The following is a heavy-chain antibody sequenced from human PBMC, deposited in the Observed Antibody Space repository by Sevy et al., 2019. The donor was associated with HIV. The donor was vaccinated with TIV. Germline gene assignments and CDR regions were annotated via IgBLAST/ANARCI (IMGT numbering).Heavy chain of an antibody. CDR1: GDSITDKKYY. CDR2: ISYGGST. D-gene: IGHD6-13*01. Sequence: SETLSLTCTVSGDSITDKKYYWAWIRQPPGKGLEWIGSISYGGSTYYNPSLQSRVTLSVDTCKNQFSLNLSSVTAADTAKYYCARRVAAAGQGNEYFQHWGRGTLVTVSS. V-gene: IGHV4-39*01. J-gene: IGHJ1*01. CDR3: ARRVAAAGQGNEYFQH.